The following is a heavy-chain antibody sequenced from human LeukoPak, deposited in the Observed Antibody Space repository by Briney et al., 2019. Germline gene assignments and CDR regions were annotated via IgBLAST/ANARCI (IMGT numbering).Heavy chain of an antibody. CDR2: IDYTGST. CDR3: ARALRDSNYGWFDP. CDR1: GGSISGYY. D-gene: IGHD4-11*01. Sequence: SETLSLTCTVSGGSISGYYWSWIRQPPGKGLEWIGYIDYTGSTNDNPSLKSRVTISVDTSKNQFSLNLSSVTAADTALYYCARALRDSNYGWFDPWGQGTLVTVSS. J-gene: IGHJ5*02. V-gene: IGHV4-59*01.